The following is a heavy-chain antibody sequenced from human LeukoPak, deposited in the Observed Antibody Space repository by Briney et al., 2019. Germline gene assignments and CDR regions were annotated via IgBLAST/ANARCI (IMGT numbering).Heavy chain of an antibody. CDR2: FDPEDGET. CDR1: GYTLTELS. V-gene: IGHV1-24*01. CDR3: ATWRGVVVIHDALDI. D-gene: IGHD3-22*01. J-gene: IGHJ3*02. Sequence: GASVKVSCRVSGYTLTELSMHWVRQAPGKGLEWMGAFDPEDGETIYAQKFQGRVTMTEDTSTDTAYMELSSLRSEDTAVYYCATWRGVVVIHDALDIWGQGTMVTVSS.